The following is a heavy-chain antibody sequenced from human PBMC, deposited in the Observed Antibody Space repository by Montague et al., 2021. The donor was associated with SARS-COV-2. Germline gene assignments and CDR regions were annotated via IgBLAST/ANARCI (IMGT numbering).Heavy chain of an antibody. V-gene: IGHV2-5*02. J-gene: IGHJ4*02. CDR2: IFWDDDK. CDR1: GFSLTTSGVA. Sequence: PALVKPTQTLTLTCAVSGFSLTTSGVAVGWIRQPPGKALEWLALIFWDDDKRYSPSLRSRLTISKDTPKNQVVLTVTNMDPVDTATYYCVHRHPPEAGGRYYYFDYWGQGTLVTVSS. D-gene: IGHD1-26*01. CDR3: VHRHPPEAGGRYYYFDY.